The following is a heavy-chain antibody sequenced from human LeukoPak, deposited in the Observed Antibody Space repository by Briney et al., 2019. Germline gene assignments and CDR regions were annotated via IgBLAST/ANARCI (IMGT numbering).Heavy chain of an antibody. CDR3: ASKDIVVVVAASPFDP. J-gene: IGHJ5*02. Sequence: GGSLRLSCAASGFTFDAFILTWVRQTPQKGLEWVSTISGSGSTTDYADSVKGRFTISRDNSKNTLYLQMNSLRAEDTAVYYCASKDIVVVVAASPFDPWGQGTLVTVSS. V-gene: IGHV3-23*01. CDR1: GFTFDAFI. CDR2: ISGSGSTT. D-gene: IGHD2-15*01.